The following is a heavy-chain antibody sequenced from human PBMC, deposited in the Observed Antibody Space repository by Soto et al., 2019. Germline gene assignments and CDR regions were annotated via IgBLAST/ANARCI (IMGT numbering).Heavy chain of an antibody. J-gene: IGHJ4*02. D-gene: IGHD5-12*01. CDR1: GCTFSTST. CDR3: ARDSPIGSVFSGYDAIDL. CDR2: IIPILDTE. V-gene: IGHV1-69*08. Sequence: QIQLVQSGAEVKEPGSSVKVSCKASGCTFSTSTFTWVRQAPGQGLERMGRIIPILDTEDYAQKFQGSVTITADKSTSTAFMELSSLRSEDTGIYYCARDSPIGSVFSGYDAIDLWGQGTLVTVSP.